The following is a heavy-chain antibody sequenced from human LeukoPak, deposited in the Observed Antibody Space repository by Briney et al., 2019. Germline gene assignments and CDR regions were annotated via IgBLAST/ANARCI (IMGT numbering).Heavy chain of an antibody. J-gene: IGHJ4*02. Sequence: GASVKVSCKASGYTFTGYYMHWVRQAPGQGLEWMGWINPNSGGTNYAQKFQGRVTMTRDTSISTAYMELSRLRSDDTAVYYCARWAGSTSYYYFDYWGQGTLVTVSS. CDR3: ARWAGSTSYYYFDY. CDR1: GYTFTGYY. CDR2: INPNSGGT. V-gene: IGHV1-2*02. D-gene: IGHD2-2*01.